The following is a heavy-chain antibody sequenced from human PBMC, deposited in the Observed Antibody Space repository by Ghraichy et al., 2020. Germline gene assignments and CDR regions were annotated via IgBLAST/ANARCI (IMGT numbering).Heavy chain of an antibody. CDR1: GFTFSSYS. V-gene: IGHV3-21*01. J-gene: IGHJ6*02. Sequence: GALRLSCAASGFTFSSYSMNWVRQAPGKGLEWVSSISSSSSYIYYADSVKGRFTISRDNAKNSLYLQMNSLRAEDTAVYYCARSTYYDILTGYQARDYYYGMDVWGQGTTVTVSS. CDR3: ARSTYYDILTGYQARDYYYGMDV. D-gene: IGHD3-9*01. CDR2: ISSSSSYI.